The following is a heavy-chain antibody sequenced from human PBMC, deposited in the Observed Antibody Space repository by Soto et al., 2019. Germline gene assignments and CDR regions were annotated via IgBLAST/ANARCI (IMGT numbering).Heavy chain of an antibody. CDR1: GGSMRSYY. CDR3: AGIGEDVYYGMDV. Sequence: SETLSLTSSASGGSMRSYYWNWLRQPAGKGLEWIGRIYSRGDTNYNPSVKSRVTMSVDTSKNEFSLRLNSVTAADTAVYYCAGIGEDVYYGMDVWGQGTTVTVSS. CDR2: IYSRGDT. D-gene: IGHD2-21*01. V-gene: IGHV4-4*07. J-gene: IGHJ6*02.